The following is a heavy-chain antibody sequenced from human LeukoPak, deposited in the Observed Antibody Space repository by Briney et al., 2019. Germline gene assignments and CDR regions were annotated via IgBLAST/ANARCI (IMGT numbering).Heavy chain of an antibody. CDR3: ARHRAYYDILTGYMIEYYFDY. D-gene: IGHD3-9*01. J-gene: IGHJ4*02. CDR1: GGSISSSSYY. Sequence: PSETLSLTCTVSGGSISSSSYYWGWIRQPPGKGLESIGTIYYSGSTYYNPSLKSRVTISVDTSKNQFSLKLSSVTAADTAVYYCARHRAYYDILTGYMIEYYFDYWGQGTLVTVSS. CDR2: IYYSGST. V-gene: IGHV4-39*01.